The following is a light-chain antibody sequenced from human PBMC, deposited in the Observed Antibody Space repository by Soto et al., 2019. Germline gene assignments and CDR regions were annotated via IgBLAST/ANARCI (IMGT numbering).Light chain of an antibody. Sequence: DIQLTQSPSSLSASVGDRVTITCQARQNINNYLNWYQQKPGRAPKLLISDASNLEAGVPSRFRGSGSGTDFTLTISSLQPDDFATYYCQQYNSPITFGQGTRLEI. CDR3: QQYNSPIT. J-gene: IGKJ5*01. V-gene: IGKV1-33*01. CDR1: QNINNY. CDR2: DAS.